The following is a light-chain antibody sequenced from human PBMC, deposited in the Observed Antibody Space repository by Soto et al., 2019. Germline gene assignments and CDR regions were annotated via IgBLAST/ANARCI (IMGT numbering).Light chain of an antibody. V-gene: IGKV1-5*01. Sequence: DIQMTQSPSTLSASVGDRVTITCRASQSIDRWLAWYQQKPGEAPNSLIYDVSILEAGVPSRFSGSGSGTEFTLTISSLQSDDFATYYCQQYGNNPWTFGQGTKVDIK. CDR2: DVS. CDR3: QQYGNNPWT. J-gene: IGKJ1*01. CDR1: QSIDRW.